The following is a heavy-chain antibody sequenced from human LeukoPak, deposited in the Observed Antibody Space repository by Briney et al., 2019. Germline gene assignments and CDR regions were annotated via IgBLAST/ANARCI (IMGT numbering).Heavy chain of an antibody. Sequence: GRSLRLSCAASGFTFDDYAMHWVRQAPGKGLEWVSGISWNSGSIGYADSVKGRFTISRDNAKNSLYLRMNSLRAEDTALYYCAKAVGAYFPPLDYWGQGTLVTVSS. D-gene: IGHD1-26*01. CDR2: ISWNSGSI. J-gene: IGHJ4*02. V-gene: IGHV3-9*01. CDR1: GFTFDDYA. CDR3: AKAVGAYFPPLDY.